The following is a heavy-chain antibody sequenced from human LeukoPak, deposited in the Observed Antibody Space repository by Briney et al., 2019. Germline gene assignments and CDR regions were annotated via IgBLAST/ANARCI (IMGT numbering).Heavy chain of an antibody. CDR1: GGSISSGGYS. CDR3: ARGPGYYYDSSGYYRNKYFQH. V-gene: IGHV4-30-2*01. CDR2: IYHSGST. D-gene: IGHD3-22*01. Sequence: PSETLSLTCAVSGGSISSGGYSWSWIRQPPGKGLEWIGYIYHSGSTYYNPSLKSRVTISVDTSKNQFSLKLSSVTAADTAVYYCARGPGYYYDSSGYYRNKYFQHWGQGTLVTVSS. J-gene: IGHJ1*01.